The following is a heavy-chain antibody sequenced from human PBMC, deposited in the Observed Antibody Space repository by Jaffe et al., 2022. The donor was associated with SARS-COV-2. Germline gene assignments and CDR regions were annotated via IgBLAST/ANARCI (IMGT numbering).Heavy chain of an antibody. CDR3: AKDRGGGLIGANWFDP. V-gene: IGHV3-9*01. CDR2: ISWNSGSI. J-gene: IGHJ5*02. Sequence: EVQLVESGGGLVQPGRSLRLSCAASGFTFDDYAMHWVRQAPGKGLEWVSGISWNSGSIGYADSVKGRFTISRDNAKNSLYLQMNSLRAEDTALYYCAKDRGGGLIGANWFDPWGQGTLVTVSS. CDR1: GFTFDDYA.